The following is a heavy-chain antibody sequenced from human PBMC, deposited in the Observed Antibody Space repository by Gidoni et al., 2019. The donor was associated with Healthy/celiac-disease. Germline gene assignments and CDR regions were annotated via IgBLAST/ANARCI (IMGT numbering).Heavy chain of an antibody. V-gene: IGHV3-21*02. D-gene: IGHD3-3*01. CDR1: GFIFSSYS. CDR2: ISSSSSYI. Sequence: EVQLVESGGGLVKPGGSLRLSCAASGFIFSSYSMNWVRQAPGKGLEWVSSISSSSSYIYYADSVKGRFTISRDNAKNSLYLQMNSLRVEDTAVYYCARDRVELDYWGQGTLVTVSS. J-gene: IGHJ4*02. CDR3: ARDRVELDY.